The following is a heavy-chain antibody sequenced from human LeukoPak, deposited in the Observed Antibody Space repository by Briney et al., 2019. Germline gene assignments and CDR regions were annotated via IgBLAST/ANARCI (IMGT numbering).Heavy chain of an antibody. D-gene: IGHD1-26*01. V-gene: IGHV3-23*01. J-gene: IGHJ6*03. Sequence: PGGSLRLSCAASGFTFSSYAMSWVRQAPGKGLEWVSAISGSGGSTYYADSMKGRFTISRDNSKNTLYLQMNSLRAEDTAVYYCAKGGVGATFRHYYYYMDVWGKGTTVTVSS. CDR1: GFTFSSYA. CDR2: ISGSGGST. CDR3: AKGGVGATFRHYYYYMDV.